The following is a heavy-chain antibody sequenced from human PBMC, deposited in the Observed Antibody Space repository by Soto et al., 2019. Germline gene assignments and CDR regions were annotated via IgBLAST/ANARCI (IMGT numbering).Heavy chain of an antibody. CDR1: GFTVSTNY. J-gene: IGHJ4*02. Sequence: EVQLVESGGGLIQPGGSLRLSCAASGFTVSTNYMSWVRQAPGKGLEWVSVIYSGGSTYYADSVKARFTISRDNSKNTLYLQMNSLRAEDTAVYYCARASIAAAGYYFDYWGQGTLVTVSS. V-gene: IGHV3-53*01. D-gene: IGHD6-13*01. CDR2: IYSGGST. CDR3: ARASIAAAGYYFDY.